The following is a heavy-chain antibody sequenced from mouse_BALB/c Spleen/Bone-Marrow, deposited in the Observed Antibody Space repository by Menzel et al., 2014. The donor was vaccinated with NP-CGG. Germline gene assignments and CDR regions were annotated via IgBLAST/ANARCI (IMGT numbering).Heavy chain of an antibody. J-gene: IGHJ4*01. Sequence: DVMLVESGGGLVQPGGSLRLSCATSGFTSTDYYMSWVRQPPGKALEWLGFIRNKANGYTTEYSASVKGRFTISRDNSQSILYLQMNTLRAEDSATYYCARDDYYAMDYWGQGTSVTVSS. CDR3: ARDDYYAMDY. V-gene: IGHV7-3*02. CDR2: IRNKANGYTT. CDR1: GFTSTDYY.